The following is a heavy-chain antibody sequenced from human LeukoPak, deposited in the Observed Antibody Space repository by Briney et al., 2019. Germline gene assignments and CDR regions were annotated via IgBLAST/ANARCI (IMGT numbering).Heavy chain of an antibody. CDR1: GFTVSSNY. Sequence: GGSLRLSCAASGFTVSSNYMSWVRQAPGKGLEWVSVIYSGGSTYYADSLKGRFTISRDNSKDTLYLQMNSLRAEDTALYYCAQDYSGYDLSAGYWGQGTLVTVSS. V-gene: IGHV3-53*01. D-gene: IGHD5-12*01. J-gene: IGHJ4*02. CDR2: IYSGGST. CDR3: AQDYSGYDLSAGY.